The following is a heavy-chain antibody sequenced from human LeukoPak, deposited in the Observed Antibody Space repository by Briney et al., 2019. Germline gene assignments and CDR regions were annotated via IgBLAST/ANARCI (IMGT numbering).Heavy chain of an antibody. CDR1: GYTFTGYY. CDR3: VRDLAIFGVVKTQWFDP. CDR2: ISAYNGNT. J-gene: IGHJ5*02. Sequence: ASVKVSCKASGYTFTGYYMHWVRQAPGQGLEWMGWISAYNGNTNYAQKLQGRVTMTTDTSTSTAYVELRSLRSDDTAVYYCVRDLAIFGVVKTQWFDPWGQGTLVTVSS. V-gene: IGHV1-18*04. D-gene: IGHD3-3*01.